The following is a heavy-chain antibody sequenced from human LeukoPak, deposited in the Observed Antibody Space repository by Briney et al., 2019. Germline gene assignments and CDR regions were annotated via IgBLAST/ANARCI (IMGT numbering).Heavy chain of an antibody. D-gene: IGHD3-22*01. J-gene: IGHJ6*03. CDR2: IYTSGST. V-gene: IGHV4-61*02. CDR1: GGSISSGSYY. Sequence: SETLSLTCTVSGGSISSGSYYWSWIRQPAGKGLEWIGRIYTSGSTNYNPSLKSRVTISVDTSKNQFSLKLSSVTAADTAVYYCARVSYYYDSSGYYYYYYMDVWGKGTTVTISS. CDR3: ARVSYYYDSSGYYYYYYMDV.